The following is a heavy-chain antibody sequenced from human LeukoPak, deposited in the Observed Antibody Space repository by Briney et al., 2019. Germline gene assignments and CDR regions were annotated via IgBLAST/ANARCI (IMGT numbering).Heavy chain of an antibody. J-gene: IGHJ6*03. CDR1: GFSFDDYA. CDR3: AKGAGPHYYYYYMDV. V-gene: IGHV3-9*03. Sequence: GGSLRLSCAASGFSFDDYAMHWVRHAPGKGLEWVSGISWNSGSIDYADSVKGRFTISRDNAKNSLYLQMNSLRAEDMALYYCAKGAGPHYYYYYMDVWGKGTTVTVSS. CDR2: ISWNSGSI.